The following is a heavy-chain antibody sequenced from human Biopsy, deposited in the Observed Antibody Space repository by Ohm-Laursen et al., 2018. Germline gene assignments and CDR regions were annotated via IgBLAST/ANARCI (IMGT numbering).Heavy chain of an antibody. J-gene: IGHJ6*02. V-gene: IGHV4-38-2*02. CDR2: IYYDGIT. CDR3: ARVAGGYAYYYGMDV. Sequence: SETLSLTCSVSGYSVTNDYYWGWIRQPPGKGLEWIGNIYYDGITYYNPSLKSRVAMSVDTSKIQFSLRLTSVTAADTAVYYCARVAGGYAYYYGMDVWGQGTTVIVSS. D-gene: IGHD5-12*01. CDR1: GYSVTNDYY.